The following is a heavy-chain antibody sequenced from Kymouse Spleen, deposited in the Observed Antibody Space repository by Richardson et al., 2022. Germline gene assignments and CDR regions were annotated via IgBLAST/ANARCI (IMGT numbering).Heavy chain of an antibody. V-gene: IGHV3-15*01. CDR3: TAYNWNYVGFDP. Sequence: EVQLVESGGGLVKPGGSLRLSCAASGFTFSNAWMSWVRQAPGKGLEWVGRIKSKTDGGTTDYAAPVKGRFTISRDDSKNTLYLQMNSLKTEDTAVYYCTAYNWNYVGFDPWGQGTLVTVSS. CDR2: IKSKTDGGTT. J-gene: IGHJ5*02. D-gene: IGHD1-7*01. CDR1: GFTFSNAW.